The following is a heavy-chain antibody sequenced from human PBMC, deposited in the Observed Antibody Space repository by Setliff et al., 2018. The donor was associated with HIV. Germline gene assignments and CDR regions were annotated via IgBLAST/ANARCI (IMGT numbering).Heavy chain of an antibody. CDR2: INAGNGNT. D-gene: IGHD6-19*01. J-gene: IGHJ6*04. Sequence: ASVKVSCKASGYTFSNYGISWLRQAPGQGLEWMGWINAGNGNTKYSQEFQGRVTITTDTSADTAYMELSSLRFEDTAVYYCARDGGPGSGWGDYSYYYSMDVWGKGTTVTVSS. CDR1: GYTFSNYG. V-gene: IGHV1-18*01. CDR3: ARDGGPGSGWGDYSYYYSMDV.